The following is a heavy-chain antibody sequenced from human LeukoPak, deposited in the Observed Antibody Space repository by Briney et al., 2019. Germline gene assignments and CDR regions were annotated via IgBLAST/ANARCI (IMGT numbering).Heavy chain of an antibody. CDR3: ARGTYCSSTSCYTRYYCYYGMDV. CDR1: GGSFSGYY. CDR2: INHSGST. V-gene: IGHV4-34*01. D-gene: IGHD2-2*02. Sequence: SETLSLTCAVYGGSFSGYYWSWIRQPPGKGLGWIGEINHSGSTNYNPSLKSRVTISVDTSKNQFSLKLSSVTAADTAVYYCARGTYCSSTSCYTRYYCYYGMDVWGQGTTVTVSS. J-gene: IGHJ6*02.